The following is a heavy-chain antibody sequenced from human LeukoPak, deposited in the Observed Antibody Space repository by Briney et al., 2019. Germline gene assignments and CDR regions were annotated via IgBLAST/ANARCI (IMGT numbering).Heavy chain of an antibody. CDR3: AKGDAD. V-gene: IGHV3-30*02. Sequence: GGSLRLSCAASGVTFSSYAMHWVRHAPGKGLEWVAFIRHDGSNKYSADSVKGRFTISRDNSKNTLYLQMNSLRAEDTAVYYCAKGDADWGQGTLVTVSS. CDR1: GVTFSSYA. CDR2: IRHDGSNK. J-gene: IGHJ4*02.